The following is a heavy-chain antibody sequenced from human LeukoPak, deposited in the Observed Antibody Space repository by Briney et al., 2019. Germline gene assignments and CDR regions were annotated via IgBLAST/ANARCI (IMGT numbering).Heavy chain of an antibody. Sequence: PGGSLRLSCAASGFTFSSYAMSWVRQAPVKELEWVSAISGSGGSTYYADSVKGRFTISRDNAKNTLYLQMNSLRAEDTAVYYCAPNFEKFYFDYWGQGTLVTVSS. CDR1: GFTFSSYA. D-gene: IGHD1-7*01. J-gene: IGHJ4*02. CDR3: APNFEKFYFDY. CDR2: ISGSGGST. V-gene: IGHV3-23*01.